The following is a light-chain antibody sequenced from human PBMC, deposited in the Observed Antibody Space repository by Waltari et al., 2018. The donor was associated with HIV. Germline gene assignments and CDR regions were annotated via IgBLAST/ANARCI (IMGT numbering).Light chain of an antibody. CDR1: HSITNY. V-gene: IGKV1-39*01. J-gene: IGKJ1*01. Sequence: DIQMTRSPSSLSASVGDRVTITCRASHSITNYLHWYQQKPGRAPNLLISAASNLLSGVPSRFSGSRSGADFILTITSLQPEDFATYYCQQTYSTPWTFGQGTQVEIK. CDR2: AAS. CDR3: QQTYSTPWT.